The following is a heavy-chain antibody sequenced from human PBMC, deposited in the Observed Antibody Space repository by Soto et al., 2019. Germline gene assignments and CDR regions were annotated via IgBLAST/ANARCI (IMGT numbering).Heavy chain of an antibody. J-gene: IGHJ4*02. CDR2: IKSKTDGGTT. CDR3: TTDGDNYYGSGRGPTGYY. Sequence: EVQLVESGGGLVKPGGSLRLSCAASGFTFSNAWMNWVRQAPGKGLEWVGRIKSKTDGGTTDYAAPVKGRFTISRDDSKNTLYLQMYSLKTEDTAVYYCTTDGDNYYGSGRGPTGYYWGQGTLVTVSS. CDR1: GFTFSNAW. V-gene: IGHV3-15*07. D-gene: IGHD3-10*01.